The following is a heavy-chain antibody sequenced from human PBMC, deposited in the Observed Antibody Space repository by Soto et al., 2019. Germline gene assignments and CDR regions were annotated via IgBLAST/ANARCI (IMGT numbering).Heavy chain of an antibody. D-gene: IGHD3-3*01. CDR3: ARNYDFWSGSTSFDP. Sequence: ASVKVSCKASGYTFASYDINWVRQATGQGLEWMGWMNPNSGNTGYAQKFQGRVTMTRNTSISTAYMELSSLRSEDTAVYYCARNYDFWSGSTSFDPWGQGTLVTVSS. CDR2: MNPNSGNT. V-gene: IGHV1-8*01. J-gene: IGHJ5*02. CDR1: GYTFASYD.